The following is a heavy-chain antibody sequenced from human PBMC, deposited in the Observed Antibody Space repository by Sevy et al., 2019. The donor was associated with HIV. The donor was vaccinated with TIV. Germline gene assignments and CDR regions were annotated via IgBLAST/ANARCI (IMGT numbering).Heavy chain of an antibody. V-gene: IGHV3-23*01. CDR3: AKDTIQWELRGGRYYFDY. J-gene: IGHJ4*01. CDR1: GFTFSSYA. Sequence: GGYLRLSCAASGFTFSSYAMSWVRQAPGKGLEWVSAISGSGGSTYYSDSVKGRFTISRDNSKNTLYLQMNSLRAEDTAVYYCAKDTIQWELRGGRYYFDYWGQGTLVTVSS. CDR2: ISGSGGST. D-gene: IGHD1-26*01.